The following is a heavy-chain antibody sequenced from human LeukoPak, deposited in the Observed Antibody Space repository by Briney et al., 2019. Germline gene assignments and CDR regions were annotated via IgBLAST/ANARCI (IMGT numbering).Heavy chain of an antibody. CDR2: IYYSGST. Sequence: SETLPLTCTVSGGSISSYCWSWIRQPPGKGLEWIGYIYYSGSTNYNPSLKSRVTISVDTSKNQFSLKLSSVTAADTAVYYCARDVAASAYFDYWGQGTLVTVSS. J-gene: IGHJ4*02. V-gene: IGHV4-59*01. D-gene: IGHD3-16*01. CDR3: ARDVAASAYFDY. CDR1: GGSISSYC.